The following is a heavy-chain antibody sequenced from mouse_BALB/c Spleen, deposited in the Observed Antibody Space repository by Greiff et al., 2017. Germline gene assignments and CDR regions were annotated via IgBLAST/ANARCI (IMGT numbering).Heavy chain of an antibody. CDR1: GYTFTSYW. D-gene: IGHD2-4*01. Sequence: QVQLQQSGAELAKPGASVKMSCKASGYTFTSYWMHWVKQRPGQGLEWIGYINPSTGYTEYNQKFKDKATLTADKSSSTAYMQLSSLTSEDSAVYYCARGDYDWYFDVWGAGTTVTVSS. CDR3: ARGDYDWYFDV. CDR2: INPSTGYT. V-gene: IGHV1-7*01. J-gene: IGHJ1*01.